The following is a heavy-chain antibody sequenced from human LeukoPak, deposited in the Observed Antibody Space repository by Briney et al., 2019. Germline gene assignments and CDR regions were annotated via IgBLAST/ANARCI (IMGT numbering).Heavy chain of an antibody. Sequence: GRSLRLSCAASGFTFSSYGMHWVRQAPGKGLEWVAVIWYDGSNKNYADSVKGRFTISRDNSKNTLYLQMNSLRAEDTAVYYCARDPTNYYDSSGYYPFFDYWGQGTLVTVSS. CDR2: IWYDGSNK. J-gene: IGHJ4*02. CDR1: GFTFSSYG. V-gene: IGHV3-33*01. CDR3: ARDPTNYYDSSGYYPFFDY. D-gene: IGHD3-22*01.